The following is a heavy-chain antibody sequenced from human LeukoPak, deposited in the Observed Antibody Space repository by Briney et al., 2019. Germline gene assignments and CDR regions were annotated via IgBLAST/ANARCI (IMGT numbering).Heavy chain of an antibody. V-gene: IGHV4-59*13. D-gene: IGHD5-18*01. CDR1: GASFNTYY. CDR2: IYYSGST. Sequence: SETLSLTCAVYGASFNTYYWSWIRQSPQKGLEWIGYIYYSGSTNYNPSLKSRVTISVDTSKNQFSLKLTSVTAADTAVYYCARTTEGGYTYGYFYYYYMDVWGKGTTVTISS. J-gene: IGHJ6*03. CDR3: ARTTEGGYTYGYFYYYYMDV.